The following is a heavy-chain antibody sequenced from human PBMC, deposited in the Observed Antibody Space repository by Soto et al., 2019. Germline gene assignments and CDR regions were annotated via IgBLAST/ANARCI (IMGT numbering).Heavy chain of an antibody. V-gene: IGHV4-34*01. D-gene: IGHD4-4*01. CDR2: INHSGST. J-gene: IGHJ4*02. CDR3: ARGADDYSNYEWTPNPRQIYYFDY. Sequence: SETLSLTCAVYGGSFSGYYWSWIRQPPGKGLEGIGEINHSGSTNYNPSLKSRVTISVDTSKNQFSLKLSSVTAADTAVYYCARGADDYSNYEWTPNPRQIYYFDYWGQGTLVTVSS. CDR1: GGSFSGYY.